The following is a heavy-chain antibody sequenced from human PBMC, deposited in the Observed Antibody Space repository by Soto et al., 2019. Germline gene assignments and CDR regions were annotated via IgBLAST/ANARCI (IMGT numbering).Heavy chain of an antibody. Sequence: SVKVSCKASGYTFTSYGISWVRQAPGQGLEWMGRIIPILGIANYAQKFQGRVTITADKSTSTAYMELSSLRSEDTAVYYCASGRDSSSSSWFDPWGQGTLVTVSS. J-gene: IGHJ5*02. D-gene: IGHD6-6*01. CDR3: ASGRDSSSSSWFDP. CDR2: IIPILGIA. V-gene: IGHV1-69*04. CDR1: GYTFTSYG.